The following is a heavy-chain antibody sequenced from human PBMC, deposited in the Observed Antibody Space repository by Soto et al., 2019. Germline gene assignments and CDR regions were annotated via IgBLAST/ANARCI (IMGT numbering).Heavy chain of an antibody. CDR2: ISYDGSNK. D-gene: IGHD3-22*01. CDR3: ATDNTVVVITLADV. Sequence: QVQLVESGGGVVQPGRSLRLSCAASGFTFSSYGMHWVRQAPGKGLEWVAVISYDGSNKYYADSVKGRFTISRDNSKNTLYLQMNSLRAEDTAVYYCATDNTVVVITLADVWGQGTTVTVSS. CDR1: GFTFSSYG. J-gene: IGHJ6*02. V-gene: IGHV3-30*03.